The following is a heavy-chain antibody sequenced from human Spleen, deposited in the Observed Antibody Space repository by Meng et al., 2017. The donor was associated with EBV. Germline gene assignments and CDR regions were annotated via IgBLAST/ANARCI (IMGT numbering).Heavy chain of an antibody. CDR2: IYHSGST. Sequence: QRQLQESGPGLLKPSETLSLTCTVSGGSISRTSYYWGWIRQPPGKGLEWIGSIYHSGSTFYNPSLKSRVNISVDTSKNQFFLKLSSVTAADTAVYYCARHDSVPFDSWGQGTLVTVSS. D-gene: IGHD1-1*01. J-gene: IGHJ4*02. CDR1: GGSISRTSYY. V-gene: IGHV4-39*01. CDR3: ARHDSVPFDS.